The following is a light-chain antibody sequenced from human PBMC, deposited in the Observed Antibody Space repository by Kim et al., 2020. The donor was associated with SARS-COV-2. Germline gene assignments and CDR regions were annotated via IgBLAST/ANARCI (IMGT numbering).Light chain of an antibody. CDR1: KLGDKY. J-gene: IGLJ3*02. CDR3: QAWDSSTVWV. CDR2: QDS. Sequence: SYELTQPPSVSVSPGQTASITCSGDKLGDKYACWYQQKPGQSPVVVIYQDSKRPSGIPERFSGSNSGNTATLTISGPQAMDEADYYCQAWDSSTVWVFGG. V-gene: IGLV3-1*01.